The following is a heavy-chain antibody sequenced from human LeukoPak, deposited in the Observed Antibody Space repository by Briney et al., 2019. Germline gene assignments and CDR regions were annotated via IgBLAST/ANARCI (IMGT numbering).Heavy chain of an antibody. CDR2: ISGSGGST. Sequence: GGSLRLSCAASGFTFNSYAMNWVRQAPGKGLEWVSTISGSGGSTYYADSVKGRFTISRDNSKNTLYLQLNSLRAEDTAVYYCAKEISGYSSSWARFDCWGQGTLVTVSS. V-gene: IGHV3-23*01. CDR1: GFTFNSYA. CDR3: AKEISGYSSSWARFDC. J-gene: IGHJ4*02. D-gene: IGHD6-13*01.